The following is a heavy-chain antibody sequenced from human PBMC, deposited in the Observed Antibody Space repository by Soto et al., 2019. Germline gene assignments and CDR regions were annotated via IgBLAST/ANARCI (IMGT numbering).Heavy chain of an antibody. CDR3: ASCQSVGDYVPLDY. V-gene: IGHV3-30-3*01. D-gene: IGHD4-17*01. J-gene: IGHJ4*02. CDR2: ISYDGSNK. CDR1: GFTFSSYA. Sequence: LRLSCAASGFTFSSYAMHGVRQAPGKGLEWVAVISYDGSNKYYADSVKGRFTISRDNSKNTLYLQMNSLRAEDTAVYYCASCQSVGDYVPLDYWGQGTLVTVSS.